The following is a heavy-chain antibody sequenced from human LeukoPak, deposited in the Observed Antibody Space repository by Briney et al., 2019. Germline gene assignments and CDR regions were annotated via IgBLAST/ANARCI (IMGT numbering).Heavy chain of an antibody. CDR1: GFTFSSYS. V-gene: IGHV3-21*01. CDR3: ARSPDWNYLGAYDI. CDR2: ISSSSSYI. Sequence: NPGGSLRLSCAASGFTFSSYSMNWVRQAPGKGLEWVSSISSSSSYIYYADSVKGRFTISRENAKNSLYLQMTSLRAEDTAVYYCARSPDWNYLGAYDIWGQGTMVTVSS. J-gene: IGHJ3*02. D-gene: IGHD1-7*01.